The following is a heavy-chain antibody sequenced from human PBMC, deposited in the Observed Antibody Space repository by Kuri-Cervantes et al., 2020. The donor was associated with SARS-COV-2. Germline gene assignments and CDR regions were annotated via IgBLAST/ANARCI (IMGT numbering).Heavy chain of an antibody. V-gene: IGHV4-34*01. CDR1: GGSFSGYY. CDR3: ARDPRYLARGGGFDC. D-gene: IGHD1-14*01. CDR2: INHSGST. Sequence: ESLKISCAVYGGSFSGYYWSWIRQPPGKGLEWIGEINHSGSTNYNPSLKSRVTISVDTSKNQFSLKLSSVTAADTAVYYCARDPRYLARGGGFDCWGQGTLVTVSS. J-gene: IGHJ4*02.